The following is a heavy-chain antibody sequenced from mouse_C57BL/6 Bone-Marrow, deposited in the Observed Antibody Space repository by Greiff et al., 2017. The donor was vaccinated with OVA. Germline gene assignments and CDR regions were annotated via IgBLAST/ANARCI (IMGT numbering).Heavy chain of an antibody. V-gene: IGHV1-59*01. CDR1: GYTFTSYW. J-gene: IGHJ3*01. CDR2: IDPSDSYT. Sequence: QVQLQQPGAELVRPGTSVKLSCKASGYTFTSYWMHLVKQRPGQGLEWIGVIDPSDSYTNYNQKFKGKATLTVDTSSSTAYMQLSSLTSEDSAVYYCARGLRLFAYWGQGTLVTVSA. CDR3: ARGLRLFAY. D-gene: IGHD2-4*01.